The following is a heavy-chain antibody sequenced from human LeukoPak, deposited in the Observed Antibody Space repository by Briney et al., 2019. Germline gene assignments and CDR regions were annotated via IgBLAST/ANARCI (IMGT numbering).Heavy chain of an antibody. D-gene: IGHD3-10*01. Sequence: SETLSLTCAVSGGSISSSNWWSWIRQPPGKGLEWIGEIYHSGSTNYNPSLKSRVTISVDKSKTQFSLKLSSVTAADTAVYYCARGHRYSGNAFDIWGQGTMVTVSS. CDR3: ARGHRYSGNAFDI. V-gene: IGHV4-4*02. J-gene: IGHJ3*02. CDR2: IYHSGST. CDR1: GGSISSSNW.